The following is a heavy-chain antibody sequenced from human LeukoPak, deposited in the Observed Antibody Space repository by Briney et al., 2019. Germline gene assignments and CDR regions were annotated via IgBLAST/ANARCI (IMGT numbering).Heavy chain of an antibody. V-gene: IGHV4-59*11. D-gene: IGHD5-18*01. CDR2: VYYSGST. CDR1: GGSIDTHY. J-gene: IGHJ4*02. CDR3: ARFSYGIDY. Sequence: PSETLSLTCIVSGGSIDTHYWTWIRQPPGKGLEWIGYVYYSGSTNYNPSLKSRVTISVDTSKNQFSLKLRSVTAADTAVYYCARFSYGIDYWGQGTLVTVSS.